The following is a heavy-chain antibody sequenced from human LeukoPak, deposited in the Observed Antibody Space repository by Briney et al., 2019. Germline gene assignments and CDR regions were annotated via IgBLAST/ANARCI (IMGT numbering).Heavy chain of an antibody. CDR2: IYYSGST. CDR3: ARREWEHDY. V-gene: IGHV4-30-2*03. D-gene: IGHD1-26*01. Sequence: PSQTLSLTCNVSGGPIRSAGYYWSWIRQSPGRGLEWIGSIYYSGSTYYNPSLKSRVTISVDTSKNQFSLKLSSVTAADTAVYYCARREWEHDYWGQGTLVTVSS. J-gene: IGHJ4*02. CDR1: GGPIRSAGYY.